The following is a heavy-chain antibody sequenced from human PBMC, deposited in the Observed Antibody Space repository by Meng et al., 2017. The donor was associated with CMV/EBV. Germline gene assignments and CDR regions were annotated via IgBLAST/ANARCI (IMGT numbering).Heavy chain of an antibody. Sequence: GGSLRLSCAASGFTFDDYTMHWVRQAPGKGLEWVSLINWDGGSTYYADSVKGRFTISRDNSKNSLYLQMNGLRTEDTALYYCARGRTTVTTQTGDDYWGQGTLVTVSS. J-gene: IGHJ4*02. V-gene: IGHV3-43*01. CDR3: ARGRTTVTTQTGDDY. CDR1: GFTFDDYT. CDR2: INWDGGST. D-gene: IGHD4-17*01.